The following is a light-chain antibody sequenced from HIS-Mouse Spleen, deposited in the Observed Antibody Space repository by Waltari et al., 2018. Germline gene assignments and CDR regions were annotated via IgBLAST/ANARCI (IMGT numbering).Light chain of an antibody. V-gene: IGLV3-19*01. CDR2: GKN. J-gene: IGLJ2*01. Sequence: SSELTQDPAVSVALGQTVRITCQGDSLRSYYASWYQQKPGQAPVLVIYGKNNRPSGIPEQFSGSSSGNTASLTITGAQAEDEADYYCNSRDSSGNHVVFGGGTKLTVL. CDR1: SLRSYY. CDR3: NSRDSSGNHVV.